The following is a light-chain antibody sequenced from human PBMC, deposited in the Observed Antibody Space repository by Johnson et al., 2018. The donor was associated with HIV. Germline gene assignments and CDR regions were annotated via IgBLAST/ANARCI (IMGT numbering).Light chain of an antibody. J-gene: IGLJ1*01. CDR3: GTWDSRLSVYV. CDR2: DNT. Sequence: QSVLTQPPSVSAAPGQKVTISCSGNTSKIENNYVSWYQQFPERAPKLLIYDNTKRPSGIPNRFSGSKSGTSATLGITGLQTGDEADYYCGTWDSRLSVYVFGTGTKVTVL. V-gene: IGLV1-51*01. CDR1: TSKIENNY.